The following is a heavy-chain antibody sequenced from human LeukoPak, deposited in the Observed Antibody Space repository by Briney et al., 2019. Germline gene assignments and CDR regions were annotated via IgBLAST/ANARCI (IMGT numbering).Heavy chain of an antibody. Sequence: ASVKVSCKASRYTFTCYDINWMRQATGQGLEWMGWMNPKSGNTGFAQKFHGRVTITRDTSISTAYMELGSLRSEDTAVYYCARVTGSIDYWGQGTLVTVSS. D-gene: IGHD1-26*01. V-gene: IGHV1-8*01. CDR1: RYTFTCYD. J-gene: IGHJ4*02. CDR3: ARVTGSIDY. CDR2: MNPKSGNT.